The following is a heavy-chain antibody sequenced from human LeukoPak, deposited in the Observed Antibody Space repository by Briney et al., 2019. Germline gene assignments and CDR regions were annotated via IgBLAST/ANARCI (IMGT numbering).Heavy chain of an antibody. V-gene: IGHV3-30*02. Sequence: GGSLRLSCAASGFSFSGYGMHWVRQAPGKGLEWVAFIRYDGSNEYYADSVKGRFTISRDKSKNTLSLQMNGLRVEDTAVYYCATPLCREGYLQRLGCYYYGMDVWGQGTTVTVSS. CDR3: ATPLCREGYLQRLGCYYYGMDV. CDR1: GFSFSGYG. J-gene: IGHJ6*02. D-gene: IGHD5-24*01. CDR2: IRYDGSNE.